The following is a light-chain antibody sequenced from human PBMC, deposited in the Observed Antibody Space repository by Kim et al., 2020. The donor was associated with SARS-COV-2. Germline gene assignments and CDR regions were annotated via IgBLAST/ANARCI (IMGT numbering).Light chain of an antibody. CDR2: KAS. CDR3: QQYNRYPWT. J-gene: IGKJ1*01. Sequence: ASVGSNVPIACRANHSLNSWVAWYQQRTGSPPNLLMYKASTLASAVPSRFFGDGSGTDYTLTFTSLQPEDSATYFCQQYNRYPWTFGQGTKVDIK. CDR1: HSLNSW. V-gene: IGKV1-5*03.